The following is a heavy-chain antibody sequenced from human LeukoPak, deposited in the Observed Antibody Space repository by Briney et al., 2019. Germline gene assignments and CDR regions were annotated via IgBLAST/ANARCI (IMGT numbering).Heavy chain of an antibody. Sequence: SETLSLTCAVSGGSFSGYYWSWIRQPPGQGLEWIGEINHSGSTNYNPSLKSRVTISVDTSKNQFSLKLSSVTAADTAVYYCATSGGYCSGGSCYHFDYWGQGTLVTVSS. J-gene: IGHJ4*02. CDR2: INHSGST. V-gene: IGHV4-34*01. D-gene: IGHD2-15*01. CDR3: ATSGGYCSGGSCYHFDY. CDR1: GGSFSGYY.